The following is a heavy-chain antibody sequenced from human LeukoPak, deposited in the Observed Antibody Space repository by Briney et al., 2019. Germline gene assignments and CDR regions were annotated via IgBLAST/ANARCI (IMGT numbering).Heavy chain of an antibody. J-gene: IGHJ4*02. CDR3: AREVYGDNYFDY. Sequence: PGGSLRLSCAASGFTFSSYWMSWVRQAPGKGLEWVANIKREGSDNHYVDSVRGRFTISRDNAKNSLYLQMNSLRAEDTAVYYCAREVYGDNYFDYWGQGTLVTVSS. V-gene: IGHV3-7*01. D-gene: IGHD4-17*01. CDR2: IKREGSDN. CDR1: GFTFSSYW.